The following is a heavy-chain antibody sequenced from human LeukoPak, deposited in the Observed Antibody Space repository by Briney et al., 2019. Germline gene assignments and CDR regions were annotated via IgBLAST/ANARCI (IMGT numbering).Heavy chain of an antibody. Sequence: GGSLRLSCAASGFTLSSYAMSWVRQAPGKGLEWVSAISGSGGSTYYADSVKGRFTISRDNSKNTLYLQMNSLRTEDTAVYYCAKGNYYDFWSGYYINYWGQGTLVTVSS. CDR2: ISGSGGST. D-gene: IGHD3-3*01. CDR1: GFTLSSYA. V-gene: IGHV3-23*01. CDR3: AKGNYYDFWSGYYINY. J-gene: IGHJ4*02.